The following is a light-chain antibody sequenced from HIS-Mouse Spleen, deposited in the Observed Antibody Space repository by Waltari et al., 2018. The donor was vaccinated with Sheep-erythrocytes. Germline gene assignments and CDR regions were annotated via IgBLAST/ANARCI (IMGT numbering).Light chain of an antibody. Sequence: AIQMTQFTSSLSASVGDRVPITCRASQGIRNDLGWYQQKPGKAPKVLIYAASCLQSGVPSRFSGSGSGTDFTLTISRLQPEDFATYYCLQDYNYPYTFGQGTKLGIK. CDR3: LQDYNYPYT. CDR2: AAS. V-gene: IGKV1-6*01. J-gene: IGKJ2*01. CDR1: QGIRND.